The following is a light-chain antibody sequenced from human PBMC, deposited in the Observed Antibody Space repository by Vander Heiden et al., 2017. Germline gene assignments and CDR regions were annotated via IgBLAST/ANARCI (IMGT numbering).Light chain of an antibody. V-gene: IGKV3-20*01. Sequence: EIVLTQSPGTLSLSPGERATLSCRASQTVSSSYLAWYQQKPGQAPGLLIYAASSRATGIPDRFSGSGSGTDFTLTISRLEPEDFAVYYCQQYDNSPYTFGQWTKLEIK. J-gene: IGKJ2*01. CDR1: QTVSSSY. CDR3: QQYDNSPYT. CDR2: AAS.